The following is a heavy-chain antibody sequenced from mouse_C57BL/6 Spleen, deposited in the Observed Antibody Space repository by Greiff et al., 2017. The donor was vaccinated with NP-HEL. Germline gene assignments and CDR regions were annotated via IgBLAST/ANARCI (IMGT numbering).Heavy chain of an antibody. V-gene: IGHV1-82*01. Sequence: QVQLKQSGPELVKPGASVKISCKASGYAFSSSWMNWVKQRPGKGLEWIGRIYPGDGDTNYNGKFKGKATLTADKSSSTAYMQLSSLTSEDSAVYFCARGNYYGSSYYFDYWGKGTTLTVSS. CDR2: IYPGDGDT. CDR3: ARGNYYGSSYYFDY. D-gene: IGHD1-1*01. J-gene: IGHJ2*01. CDR1: GYAFSSSW.